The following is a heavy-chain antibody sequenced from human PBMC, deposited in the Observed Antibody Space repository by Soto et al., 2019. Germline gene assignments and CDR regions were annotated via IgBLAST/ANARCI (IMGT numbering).Heavy chain of an antibody. Sequence: GGSLRLSCAASGFTFDDYAMHWVRQAPGKGLEWVSGISWNSGSIGYADSVKGRFTISRDNAKNSLYMQMNSLRAEDTALYYCAKDVRSGYISFGYFDYWGQGTLVTVSS. CDR2: ISWNSGSI. V-gene: IGHV3-9*01. CDR1: GFTFDDYA. J-gene: IGHJ4*02. D-gene: IGHD3-22*01. CDR3: AKDVRSGYISFGYFDY.